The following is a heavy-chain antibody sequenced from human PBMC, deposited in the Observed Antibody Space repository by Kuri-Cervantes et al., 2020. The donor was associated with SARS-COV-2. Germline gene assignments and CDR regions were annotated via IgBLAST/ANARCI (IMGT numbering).Heavy chain of an antibody. D-gene: IGHD2/OR15-2a*01. J-gene: IGHJ5*02. CDR2: IIPIFGTA. CDR1: GYTFTGYY. Sequence: ASVKVSCKASGYTFTGYYMHWVRQAPGQGLEWMGGIIPIFGTANYAQKFQGRVTMTTDTSTSTVYMELTSLKSDDTAVYYCARDYFGNWFDPWGQGTLVTVSS. CDR3: ARDYFGNWFDP. V-gene: IGHV1-2*02.